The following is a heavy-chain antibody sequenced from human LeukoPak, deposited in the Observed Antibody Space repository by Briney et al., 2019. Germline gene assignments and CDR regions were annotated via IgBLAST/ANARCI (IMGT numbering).Heavy chain of an antibody. CDR2: INSDGSST. V-gene: IGHV3-74*01. CDR3: ARVGRSHGMDV. Sequence: PGGSLRLSCAASGFTFSSYWMHWVRQAPGKGLVWVSRINSDGSSTSYADSVKGRFTISRDNAKNTLYLQMNSLRAEDTAVYYCARVGRSHGMDVWGKGTTVTVSS. J-gene: IGHJ6*04. D-gene: IGHD2-15*01. CDR1: GFTFSSYW.